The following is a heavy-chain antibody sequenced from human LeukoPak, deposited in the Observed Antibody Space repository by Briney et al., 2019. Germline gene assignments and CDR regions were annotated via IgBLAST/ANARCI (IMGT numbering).Heavy chain of an antibody. Sequence: ASVKVSCKASGYTFTSYGISWVRHAPGQGLEWMGWISAYNGNANNAQKLQGRVTMTTDTSTSTAYMELRSLRSDDSAVYYCARAKHCSSTSCYANYYYGMDVWGKGTTVTVSS. D-gene: IGHD2-2*01. J-gene: IGHJ6*04. CDR3: ARAKHCSSTSCYANYYYGMDV. CDR2: ISAYNGNA. V-gene: IGHV1-18*04. CDR1: GYTFTSYG.